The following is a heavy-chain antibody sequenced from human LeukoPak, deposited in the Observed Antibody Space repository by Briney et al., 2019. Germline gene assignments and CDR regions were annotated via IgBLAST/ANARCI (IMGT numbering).Heavy chain of an antibody. D-gene: IGHD6-13*01. CDR1: GFSFSSYA. J-gene: IGHJ4*02. V-gene: IGHV3-23*01. Sequence: GSLRLSCAASGFSFSSYAMSWVRQAPGKGLEWVSAISGSGGNTYYADSVRGRFTISRDNSKNTLYLQMNSLRAEDTAIYYCAKVSWANYFDYWGQGTLVTVSS. CDR2: ISGSGGNT. CDR3: AKVSWANYFDY.